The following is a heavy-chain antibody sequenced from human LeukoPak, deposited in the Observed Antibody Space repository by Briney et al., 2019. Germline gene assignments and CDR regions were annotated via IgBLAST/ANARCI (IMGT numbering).Heavy chain of an antibody. J-gene: IGHJ6*03. CDR3: ARLFRRNSPQRYAPGYYYYYYMDV. D-gene: IGHD1-14*01. Sequence: SETLSLTCTVSGYSISSGYYWGWIRQPPGKGPEWIGSIYHSGSTYYNPSLKSRVTISVDTSKNQFSLKLSSVTAADTAVYYFARLFRRNSPQRYAPGYYYYYYMDVWGKGTTVTISS. CDR1: GYSISSGYY. CDR2: IYHSGST. V-gene: IGHV4-38-2*02.